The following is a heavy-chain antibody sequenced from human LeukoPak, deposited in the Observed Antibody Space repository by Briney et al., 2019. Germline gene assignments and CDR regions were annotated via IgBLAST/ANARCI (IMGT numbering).Heavy chain of an antibody. CDR2: INHSGST. CDR1: GGSFSGYY. Sequence: PSETLSLTCAVYGGSFSGYYWSWIRQPPGKGLEWIGEINHSGSTNYNPSLKSRVTISVDTSKNQFSLKLSSVTAADTAVYYCARLIVVVPAAHVSRFYYYYYMDVWGKGTTVTISS. CDR3: ARLIVVVPAAHVSRFYYYYYMDV. J-gene: IGHJ6*03. V-gene: IGHV4-34*01. D-gene: IGHD2-2*01.